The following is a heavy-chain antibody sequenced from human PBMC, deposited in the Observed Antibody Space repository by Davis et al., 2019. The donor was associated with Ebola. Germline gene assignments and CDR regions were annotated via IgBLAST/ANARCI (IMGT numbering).Heavy chain of an antibody. D-gene: IGHD3-3*01. Sequence: MPSETLSLTCTVSGGSISSYYWSWIRQPPGKGLEWIGYIYYSGSTNCNPSLKSRVTISVDTSKNQFSLKLSSVTAADTAVYYCARVIWSGLVLPTTGYYYYYGMDVWGQGTTVTVSS. CDR2: IYYSGST. CDR3: ARVIWSGLVLPTTGYYYYYGMDV. CDR1: GGSISSYY. J-gene: IGHJ6*02. V-gene: IGHV4-59*01.